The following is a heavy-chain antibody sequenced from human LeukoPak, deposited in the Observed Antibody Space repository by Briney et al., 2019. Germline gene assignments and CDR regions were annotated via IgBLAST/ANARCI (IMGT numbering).Heavy chain of an antibody. CDR1: GFTLSNFV. J-gene: IGHJ4*02. D-gene: IGHD1-26*01. CDR2: ISESGDAT. V-gene: IGHV3-23*01. Sequence: TGGSLRLSCSASGFTLSNFVLNWVRQAPGKGLEWVSAISESGDATEYADSVKGRFTISRDNSKNTLYLQMNSLRAEDTADYYCAKRGMDLGGTYSGFFYYWGQGTLVTVSS. CDR3: AKRGMDLGGTYSGFFYY.